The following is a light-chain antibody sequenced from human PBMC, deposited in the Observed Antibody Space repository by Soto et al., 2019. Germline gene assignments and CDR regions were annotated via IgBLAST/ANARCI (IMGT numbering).Light chain of an antibody. J-gene: IGLJ1*01. V-gene: IGLV2-14*01. CDR1: SSDVGAYNF. CDR2: EVT. Sequence: QSVLTQPASVSGSPGQSITISCTGSSSDVGAYNFVSWYQHHPGKAPKLILYEVTTHPSGVSSRFSGSKSGHTASLTISGLQADDEANYYCSSYTSSNTPYVFGTGTKVTVL. CDR3: SSYTSSNTPYV.